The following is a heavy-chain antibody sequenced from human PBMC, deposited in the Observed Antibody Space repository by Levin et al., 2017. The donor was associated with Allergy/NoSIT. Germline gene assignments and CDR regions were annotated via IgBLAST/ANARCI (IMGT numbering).Heavy chain of an antibody. V-gene: IGHV3-74*01. Sequence: GESLKISCAASGFTFSNYWMHWVRQAPGKGLVWVSHINSDGSNTNYADSVKGRFTISRDNAKNTLYLQMNSLRDEDTAVYYWARGGCSSISCLDNWGQGTLVTVSP. J-gene: IGHJ4*02. D-gene: IGHD2-2*01. CDR3: ARGGCSSISCLDN. CDR2: INSDGSNT. CDR1: GFTFSNYW.